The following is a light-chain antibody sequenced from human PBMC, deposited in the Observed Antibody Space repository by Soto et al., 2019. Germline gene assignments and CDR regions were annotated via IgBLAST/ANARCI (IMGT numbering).Light chain of an antibody. CDR2: GAS. J-gene: IGKJ4*01. Sequence: DIPMTQSPSSVSASVGDRVIITCRASQAFSNLLAWYQQKPGKAPKLLIYGASTLQRGVPSRFSGSESGTDFTLTISSLQPEDSATYYCQQATIFPLTFGGGTEVEIK. CDR1: QAFSNL. CDR3: QQATIFPLT. V-gene: IGKV1-12*01.